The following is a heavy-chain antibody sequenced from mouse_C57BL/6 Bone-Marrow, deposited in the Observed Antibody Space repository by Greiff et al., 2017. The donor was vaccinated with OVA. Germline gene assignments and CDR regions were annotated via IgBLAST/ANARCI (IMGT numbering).Heavy chain of an antibody. CDR2: IDPSDSYT. J-gene: IGHJ3*01. CDR3: ARGAYDGYLAWFAY. D-gene: IGHD2-3*01. Sequence: VQLQQPGAELVRPGTSVKLSCKASGYTFTSYWMHWVKQRPGQGLEWIGVIDPSDSYTNYNQKFKGKATLTVDTSSSTAYMQLSSLTSEDSAVYYWARGAYDGYLAWFAYWGQGTLVTVSA. CDR1: GYTFTSYW. V-gene: IGHV1-59*01.